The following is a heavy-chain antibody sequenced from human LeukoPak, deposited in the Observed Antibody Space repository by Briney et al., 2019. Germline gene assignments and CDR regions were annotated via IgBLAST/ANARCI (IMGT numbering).Heavy chain of an antibody. D-gene: IGHD3-22*01. CDR3: AKLEMRDMIVGTVLDY. V-gene: IGHV3-23*01. CDR2: ISGSGGST. J-gene: IGHJ4*02. Sequence: GGSLRLSCAASGFTFSSYAMSWVRQAPGKGLEWVSAISGSGGSTYYADSVKGRFTISRDNSKNTLYLQMNSLRAEDTAVYHCAKLEMRDMIVGTVLDYSGQGTLLTVSS. CDR1: GFTFSSYA.